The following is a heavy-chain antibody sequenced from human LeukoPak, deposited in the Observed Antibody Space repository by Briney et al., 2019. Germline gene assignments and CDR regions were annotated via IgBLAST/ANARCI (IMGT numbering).Heavy chain of an antibody. J-gene: IGHJ4*02. CDR2: INTNTGNP. D-gene: IGHD3-22*01. Sequence: ASVNVSCKASGYIFTSYVLHGVRQAPGQGLEWMGWINTNTGNPTYAQGFTGRFVFSLDTSVSTAYLQISSLKADDTAMYYCARGDYETHGYQTRWGQGTLVTVSS. CDR3: ARGDYETHGYQTR. V-gene: IGHV7-4-1*02. CDR1: GYIFTSYV.